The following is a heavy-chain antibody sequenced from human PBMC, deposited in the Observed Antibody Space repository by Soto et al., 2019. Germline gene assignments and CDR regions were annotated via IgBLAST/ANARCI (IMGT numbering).Heavy chain of an antibody. CDR1: GYTFTSYG. J-gene: IGHJ3*02. Sequence: QVQLVQSGAEVKKPGASVKVSCKASGYTFTSYGISWVRQAPGQGLEWMGWISAYNGNRNYAQKLQGRVTMTTDTSTSTAYMELRSLRSDDTAVYYCASLYDFWSGPGDAFDIWGQGTMVTVSS. D-gene: IGHD3-3*01. CDR3: ASLYDFWSGPGDAFDI. CDR2: ISAYNGNR. V-gene: IGHV1-18*01.